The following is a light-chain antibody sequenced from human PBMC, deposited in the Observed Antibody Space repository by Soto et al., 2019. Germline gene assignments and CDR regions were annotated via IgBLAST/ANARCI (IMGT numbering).Light chain of an antibody. J-gene: IGKJ1*01. CDR1: QSVSSN. Sequence: EIVMRQSPGTVSEYPGERATLSCRASQSVSSNLAWYQQKPGQAPRLLIYGASTRATGIPARFSGSGSGTEFTLTISSLQSEDFAVYYCQQYVDSPWTFGQGTKVEIK. CDR3: QQYVDSPWT. V-gene: IGKV3D-15*02. CDR2: GAS.